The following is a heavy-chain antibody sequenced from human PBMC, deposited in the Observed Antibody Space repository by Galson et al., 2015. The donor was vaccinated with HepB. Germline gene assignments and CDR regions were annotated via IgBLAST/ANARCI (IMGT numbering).Heavy chain of an antibody. Sequence: SLRLSCAASGFTFSNDWMNWVRQAPGKGLEWVGRIKSKTDGGTTDYAAPVKGRFTISRDDSKNTLYLQMNSLKTEDTAVYYCTTDIMAANPLVDYYYYMDVWGKGTTVTVSS. CDR2: IKSKTDGGTT. CDR3: TTDIMAANPLVDYYYYMDV. CDR1: GFTFSNDW. V-gene: IGHV3-15*07. D-gene: IGHD1-26*01. J-gene: IGHJ6*03.